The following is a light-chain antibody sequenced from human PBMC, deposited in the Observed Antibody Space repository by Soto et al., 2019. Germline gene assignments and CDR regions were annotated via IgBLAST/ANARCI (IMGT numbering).Light chain of an antibody. J-gene: IGKJ1*01. CDR3: QQYNSYSEA. CDR2: AAS. Sequence: DIQLTQSPSFLSASVGDRVTITCXASXGIASSLXWYQQKPPKAPELLIYAASTLQSGVPSRFSGSGSGTEFTLTISSLQPEDFGTYYCQQYNSYSEAFGQGTKVDIK. V-gene: IGKV1-9*01. CDR1: XGIASS.